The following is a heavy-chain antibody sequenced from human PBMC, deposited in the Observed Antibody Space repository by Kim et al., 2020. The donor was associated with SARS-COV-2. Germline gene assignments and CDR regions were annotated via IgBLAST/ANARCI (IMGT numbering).Heavy chain of an antibody. V-gene: IGHV3-74*01. J-gene: IGHJ4*01. Sequence: GGSLRLSCAASGFTFSNYWMHWVRQAPGKAPVWVSHINTYGSSTHYADSVKGRFTMSRDNAKNTLYLQMDSLRAEDTAIYYCSRAPRQGGSYNLFDSWGQGTLAT. D-gene: IGHD1-26*01. CDR2: INTYGSST. CDR1: GFTFSNYW. CDR3: SRAPRQGGSYNLFDS.